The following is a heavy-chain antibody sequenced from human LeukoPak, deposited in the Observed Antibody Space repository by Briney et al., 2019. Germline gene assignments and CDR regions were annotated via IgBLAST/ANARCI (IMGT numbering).Heavy chain of an antibody. Sequence: ASVKVSCTASGYTFTSYAMHWVRQAPGQRLEWMGWINAGNGNTKYSQKFQGRVTITRDTSASTAYMELSSLRSEDTAVYYCARDHLSPGLEWLSRYNWFDPWGQGTLVTVSS. CDR3: ARDHLSPGLEWLSRYNWFDP. V-gene: IGHV1-3*01. CDR1: GYTFTSYA. D-gene: IGHD3-3*01. J-gene: IGHJ5*02. CDR2: INAGNGNT.